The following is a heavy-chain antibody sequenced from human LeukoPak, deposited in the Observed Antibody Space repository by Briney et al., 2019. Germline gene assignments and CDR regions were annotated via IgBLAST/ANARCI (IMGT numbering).Heavy chain of an antibody. V-gene: IGHV4-30-2*01. CDR2: IYHSGST. J-gene: IGHJ3*02. Sequence: SQTLSLTCAVSGGSISSGGYSWSWIRQPPGKGLEWIGYIYHSGSTYYNPSPKSRVTISVDRSKNQFSLKLSSVTAADTAVYYCARGAASDHDAFDIWGQGTMVTVSS. D-gene: IGHD5-18*01. CDR1: GGSISSGGYS. CDR3: ARGAASDHDAFDI.